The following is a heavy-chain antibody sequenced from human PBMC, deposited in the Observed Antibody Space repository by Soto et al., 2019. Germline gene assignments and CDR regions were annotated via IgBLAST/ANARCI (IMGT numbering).Heavy chain of an antibody. V-gene: IGHV3-53*01. D-gene: IGHD3-16*01. CDR1: GFTVTSNY. CDR2: IYSGGST. CDR3: ATSYTWRLFDY. J-gene: IGHJ4*02. Sequence: VQVVESGGGLIQPGGSLRLSCAVSGFTVTSNYMTWVRQAPGKGLEWASVIYSGGSTYYADSVRGRFTISRDNSKNTLYLQMNSLRAEDTAVYYCATSYTWRLFDYWGQGTLVTVSS.